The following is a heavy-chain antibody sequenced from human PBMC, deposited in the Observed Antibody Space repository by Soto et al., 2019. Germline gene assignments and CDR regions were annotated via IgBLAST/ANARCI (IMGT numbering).Heavy chain of an antibody. CDR1: GYTFTSYA. J-gene: IGHJ6*03. D-gene: IGHD6-19*01. CDR2: INAGNGNT. Sequence: GASVKVSCKASGYTFTSYAMHWVRQAPGQRLEWMGWINAGNGNTKYSQKFQGRVTITRDTSASTAYMELSSLRSEDTAVYYCATDEAAVAGYYYYYYRDVWGKGTTVTVSS. CDR3: ATDEAAVAGYYYYYYRDV. V-gene: IGHV1-3*01.